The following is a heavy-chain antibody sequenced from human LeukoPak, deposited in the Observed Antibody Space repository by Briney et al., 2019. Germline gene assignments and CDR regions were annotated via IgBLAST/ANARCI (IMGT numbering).Heavy chain of an antibody. V-gene: IGHV5-51*01. Sequence: GESLQISCKGSGYRFSSYWTGWARQMPGKGLELMGIIYPDASDIQYSPSFQGQVTISADRSINTAYLQWSSLKASDTAMYYCATTPYFSTNGYCDYWGQGTPVTVSS. J-gene: IGHJ4*02. CDR2: IYPDASDI. D-gene: IGHD2-8*01. CDR3: ATTPYFSTNGYCDY. CDR1: GYRFSSYW.